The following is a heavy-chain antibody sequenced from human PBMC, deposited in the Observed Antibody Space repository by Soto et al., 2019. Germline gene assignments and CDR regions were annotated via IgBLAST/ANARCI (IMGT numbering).Heavy chain of an antibody. CDR1: GGTFTSYY. J-gene: IGHJ4*02. CDR2: VKPSGGST. Sequence: ASVKVSCKASGGTFTSYYIHWVRQAPGQGPEWMGIVKPSGGSTIYAQKFQGRVTMTRDTSTSTVYMEMSSLRSEDTAVYYCVRGDSGDYNYWGQGTLVTVSS. V-gene: IGHV1-46*03. D-gene: IGHD4-17*01. CDR3: VRGDSGDYNY.